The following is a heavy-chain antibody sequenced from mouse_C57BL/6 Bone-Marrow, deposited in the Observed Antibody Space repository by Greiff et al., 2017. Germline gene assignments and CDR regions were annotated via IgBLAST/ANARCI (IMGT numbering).Heavy chain of an antibody. CDR1: GYTFTEYT. Sequence: QVQLKQSGAELVKPGASVKLSCKASGYTFTEYTIHWVKQRSGQGLEWIGWFYPGSGSIKYNEKFKDKATLTADKSSSTVYMELSRLTSEDSAVYFCARHEDGRAYYSNYEFAYWGQGTLVTVSA. J-gene: IGHJ3*01. V-gene: IGHV1-62-2*01. D-gene: IGHD2-5*01. CDR2: FYPGSGSI. CDR3: ARHEDGRAYYSNYEFAY.